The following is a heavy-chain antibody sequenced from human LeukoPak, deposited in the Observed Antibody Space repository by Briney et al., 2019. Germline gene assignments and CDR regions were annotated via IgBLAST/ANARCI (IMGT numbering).Heavy chain of an antibody. V-gene: IGHV4-30-2*01. CDR1: GGSISSGGYS. Sequence: PSETLSLTCAVSGGSISSGGYSWSWIRQPPGKGLEWIGYIYHSGSTYYNPSLKSRVTISVDRSKNQFSLKLSSVTAADTAVYYCARAGTDGSGSYYNWPAFDIWGQGTMVTVSS. CDR3: ARAGTDGSGSYYNWPAFDI. CDR2: IYHSGST. D-gene: IGHD3-10*01. J-gene: IGHJ3*02.